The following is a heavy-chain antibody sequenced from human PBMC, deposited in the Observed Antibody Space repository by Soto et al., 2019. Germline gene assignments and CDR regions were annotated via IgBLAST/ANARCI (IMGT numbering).Heavy chain of an antibody. D-gene: IGHD3-10*01. CDR1: GFTVSSSH. J-gene: IGHJ5*02. CDR2: IYSGGNS. V-gene: IGHV3-53*01. CDR3: ARLGPYGSETYSFRYNWFDP. Sequence: GGSLILSCTTSGFTVSSSHMSWVRQAPGKGLDWVSVIYSGGNSYYAVSVQGRFTISRDNSKNTVYLQMDSLRGEDTAIYYCARLGPYGSETYSFRYNWFDPWGQGTLVTVS.